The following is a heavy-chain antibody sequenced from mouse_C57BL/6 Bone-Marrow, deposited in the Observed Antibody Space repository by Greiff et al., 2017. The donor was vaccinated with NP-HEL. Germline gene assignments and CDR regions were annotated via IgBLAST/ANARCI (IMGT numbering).Heavy chain of an antibody. CDR2: IHPSDSDT. D-gene: IGHD1-1*01. CDR3: AIDTPYYYGSSPLLGFDV. CDR1: GYTFTSYW. Sequence: QVQLQQPGAELVKPGASVKVSCKASGYTFTSYWMHWVKQRPGQGLEWIGRIHPSDSDTNYTQKFKGKATLTVDKSSSTAYMQLSSLTSEDSAVYYCAIDTPYYYGSSPLLGFDVWGTGTTVTVSS. V-gene: IGHV1-74*01. J-gene: IGHJ1*03.